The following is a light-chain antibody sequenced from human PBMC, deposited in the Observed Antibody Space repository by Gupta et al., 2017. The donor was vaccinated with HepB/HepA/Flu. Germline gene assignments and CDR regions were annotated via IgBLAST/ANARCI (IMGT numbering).Light chain of an antibody. Sequence: DIQMTQSPSSLSASVGDRVTITCRANQGISNYLAWFQQIPGKAPKSLIYAASTLHSGVPSRFSGSGSGTDFTLTISSLQPEDFATYYCQQANSFPLTFGQGTKVDIK. CDR2: AAS. CDR3: QQANSFPLT. CDR1: QGISNY. V-gene: IGKV1-16*01. J-gene: IGKJ3*01.